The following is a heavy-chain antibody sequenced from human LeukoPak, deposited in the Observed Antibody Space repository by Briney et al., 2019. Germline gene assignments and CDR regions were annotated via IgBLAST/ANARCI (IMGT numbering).Heavy chain of an antibody. J-gene: IGHJ5*02. V-gene: IGHV3-74*01. D-gene: IGHD3-3*01. CDR1: GFTFDDYA. Sequence: GGSLRLSCAASGFTFDDYAMHWVRQAPGKGLVWVSRINSDGSSTSYADSVKGRFTISRDNAKNTLYLQMNSLRAEDTAVYYCAREAFGVVMWFDPWGQGTLVTVSS. CDR3: AREAFGVVMWFDP. CDR2: INSDGSST.